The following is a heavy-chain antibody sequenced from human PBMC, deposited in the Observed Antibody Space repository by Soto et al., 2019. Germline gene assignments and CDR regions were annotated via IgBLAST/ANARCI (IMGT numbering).Heavy chain of an antibody. CDR3: ARRKHYYGSGSYYGPYGMDV. V-gene: IGHV4-34*01. J-gene: IGHJ6*02. D-gene: IGHD3-10*01. CDR1: GGSFSGYD. CDR2: INHSGST. Sequence: SETLSLTCGVYGGSFSGYDWSWIRQPPGKGLEWIGEINHSGSTNYNPSLKSRVTIPVDTSKNQFSLKLSSVTAADTAVYYCARRKHYYGSGSYYGPYGMDVWGQGTTVTVSS.